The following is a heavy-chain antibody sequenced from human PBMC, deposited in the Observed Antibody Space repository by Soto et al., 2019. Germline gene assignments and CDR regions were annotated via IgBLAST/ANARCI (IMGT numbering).Heavy chain of an antibody. CDR1: GYTFTGSY. D-gene: IGHD4-17*01. J-gene: IGHJ4*02. CDR2: INPNSGGT. V-gene: IGHV1-2*02. Sequence: ASVKVSCKASGYTFTGSYMHWVRHAPGHGLEWMGWINPNSGGTNYAQKFQGRVTMTRDTPISTDYMELSRLRSDDTAVYYWARSPLLDNGDYDYWGQGTLGTVAS. CDR3: ARSPLLDNGDYDY.